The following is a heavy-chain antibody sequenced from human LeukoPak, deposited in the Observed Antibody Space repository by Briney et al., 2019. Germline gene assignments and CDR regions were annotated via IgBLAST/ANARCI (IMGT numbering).Heavy chain of an antibody. CDR2: INPNSGGT. Sequence: ASVKVSCKASGYTFTGYYMHWVRQAPGQGLEWIGWINPNSGGTSYAQKFRGRVTMTRDTSISTAYMELSRLRSDDTAVYYCARSGDGYNYLDYWGQGTLVTVSS. V-gene: IGHV1-2*02. CDR1: GYTFTGYY. J-gene: IGHJ4*02. CDR3: ARSGDGYNYLDY. D-gene: IGHD5-24*01.